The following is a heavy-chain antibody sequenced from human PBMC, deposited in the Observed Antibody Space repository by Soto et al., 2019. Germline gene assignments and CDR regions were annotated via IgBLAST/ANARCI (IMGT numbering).Heavy chain of an antibody. Sequence: GGSLRLSCAASGFTFSSYAMSWVRQAPGKGLEWVSAISGSGGSTYYADSVKGRFTISRDNSKNTLYLQMNSLRAEDTAVYYSAKDRGSWYGNWFDPWGQGTLVTVSS. CDR2: ISGSGGST. V-gene: IGHV3-23*01. D-gene: IGHD6-13*01. CDR1: GFTFSSYA. J-gene: IGHJ5*02. CDR3: AKDRGSWYGNWFDP.